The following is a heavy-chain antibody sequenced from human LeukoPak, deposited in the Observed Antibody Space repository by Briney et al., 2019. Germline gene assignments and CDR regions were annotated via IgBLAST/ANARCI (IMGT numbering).Heavy chain of an antibody. J-gene: IGHJ4*02. D-gene: IGHD5-24*01. CDR1: GYTFTGYY. CDR3: ARSKPVEMATIDY. CDR2: INPSSGGT. Sequence: ASVKVSCKASGYTFTGYYMHWVRQAPGQGLEWMGRINPSSGGTNYAQKFQGRVTMTRDTSISTAYMELSRLRSDDTAVYYCARSKPVEMATIDYWGQGTLVTVSS. V-gene: IGHV1-2*06.